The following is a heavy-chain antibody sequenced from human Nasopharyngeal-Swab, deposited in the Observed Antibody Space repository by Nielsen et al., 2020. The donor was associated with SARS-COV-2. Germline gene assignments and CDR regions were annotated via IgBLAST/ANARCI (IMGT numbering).Heavy chain of an antibody. Sequence: GESLKISCTASGFTFGDYAMSWVRQAPGKGLEWVGRIKSKTDGGTTDYAAPVKGRFTISRDDSKNTLYLQMNSLKTEDTAVYYCTTESSGYWGQGTLVTVSS. J-gene: IGHJ4*02. V-gene: IGHV3-15*01. CDR3: TTESSGY. CDR2: IKSKTDGGTT. CDR1: GFTFGDYA.